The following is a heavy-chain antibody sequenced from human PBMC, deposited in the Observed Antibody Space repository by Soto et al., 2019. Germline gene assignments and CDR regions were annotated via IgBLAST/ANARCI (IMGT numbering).Heavy chain of an antibody. V-gene: IGHV3-74*01. Sequence: GGSLRLSCAASGFTFSSYWMHWVRQAPGKGLVWVSRINSDGSSTSYADSVKGRFTISRDNAKNTLYLQMNSLRAEDTAVYYCACTTVTTFRYFQHWGQGTLVTVSS. D-gene: IGHD4-17*01. CDR3: ACTTVTTFRYFQH. J-gene: IGHJ1*01. CDR2: INSDGSST. CDR1: GFTFSSYW.